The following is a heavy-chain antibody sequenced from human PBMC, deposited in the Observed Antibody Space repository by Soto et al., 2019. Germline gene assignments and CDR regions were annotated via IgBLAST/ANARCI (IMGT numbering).Heavy chain of an antibody. J-gene: IGHJ6*02. CDR2: IYPGDSDT. CDR1: GYSFTSYW. V-gene: IGHV5-51*01. Sequence: EVQLVQTGAEVKKPGESLKISCKGSGYSFTSYWIGWVRQMPGKGLEWMGIIYPGDSDTRYSPSFQGQVTISADKSISTAYLQWSSLKASDTAMYYCARHLRGYSYGSGMDVWGQGTTVTVSS. CDR3: ARHLRGYSYGSGMDV. D-gene: IGHD5-18*01.